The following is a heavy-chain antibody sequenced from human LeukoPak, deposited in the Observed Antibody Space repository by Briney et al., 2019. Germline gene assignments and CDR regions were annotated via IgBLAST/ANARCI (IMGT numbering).Heavy chain of an antibody. CDR3: ARVKRRYSGYHYFDY. CDR1: GGTFSSYA. Sequence: ASVKVSCKASGGTFSSYAISWVRQAPGQGLEWMGGIIPIFGTANYAQKFQGRVTITADESTSTAYMELSSLRSEDTAVYYCARVKRRYSGYHYFDYWGQGTLVTVSS. CDR2: IIPIFGTA. V-gene: IGHV1-69*13. J-gene: IGHJ4*02. D-gene: IGHD5-12*01.